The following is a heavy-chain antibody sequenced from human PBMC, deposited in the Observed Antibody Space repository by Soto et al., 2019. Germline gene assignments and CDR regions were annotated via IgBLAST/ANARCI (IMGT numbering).Heavy chain of an antibody. CDR1: GYTFTSYG. Sequence: ASLKVSCKASGYTFTSYGISWVRQAPGQGLEWMGWISAYNGNTNYAQKFQGRVTMTTDTSTSTAYMELRSLRSDDTAVYYCANLDTILQPVNYYYYYMDVWGKGTTVTVSS. D-gene: IGHD5-12*01. CDR3: ANLDTILQPVNYYYYYMDV. J-gene: IGHJ6*03. V-gene: IGHV1-18*01. CDR2: ISAYNGNT.